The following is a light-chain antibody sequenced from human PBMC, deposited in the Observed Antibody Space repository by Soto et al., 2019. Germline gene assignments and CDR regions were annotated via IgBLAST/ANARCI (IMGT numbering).Light chain of an antibody. CDR2: DTN. CDR3: LLSYSDYMR. V-gene: IGLV7-46*01. CDR1: TGAVTSGHY. J-gene: IGLJ2*01. Sequence: QAVFTPTHSLTVSPGGTVTLTCDSSTGAVTSGHYPFWFQQKPGQAPRTLIYDTNAKHSWTPARFSGSLLGGKAALTLSGAQPEDEADYFCLLSYSDYMRFGGGTKVTGL.